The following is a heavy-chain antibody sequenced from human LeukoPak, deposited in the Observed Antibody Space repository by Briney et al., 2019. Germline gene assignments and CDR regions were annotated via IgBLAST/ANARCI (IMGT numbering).Heavy chain of an antibody. CDR1: GGSISSYY. CDR2: IYYSGST. J-gene: IGHJ6*03. V-gene: IGHV4-59*12. CDR3: ARDTANYYDSSGYYPNYYYYYMDV. D-gene: IGHD3-22*01. Sequence: SETLSLTCTVSGGSISSYYWSWIRQPPGKGLEWIGYIYYSGSTNYNPSLKSRVTISVDTSKNQFSLKLSSVTAADTAVYYCARDTANYYDSSGYYPNYYYYYMDVWGKGTTVTVSS.